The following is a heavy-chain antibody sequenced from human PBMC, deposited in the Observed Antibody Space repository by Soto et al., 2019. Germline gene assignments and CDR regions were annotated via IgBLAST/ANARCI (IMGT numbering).Heavy chain of an antibody. CDR1: GFTFSSYA. D-gene: IGHD2-21*02. CDR3: AKPPAYCGGDCYFDY. J-gene: IGHJ4*02. Sequence: GESLKISCAASGFTFSSYAMSWVRQAPGKGLEWVSAISGSGGSTYYADSVKGRFTISRDNSKNTLYLQMNSLRAEDTAVYYCAKPPAYCGGDCYFDYWGQGTLVTVSS. V-gene: IGHV3-23*01. CDR2: ISGSGGST.